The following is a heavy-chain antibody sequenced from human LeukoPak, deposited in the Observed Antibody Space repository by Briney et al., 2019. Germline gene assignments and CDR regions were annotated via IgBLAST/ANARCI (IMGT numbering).Heavy chain of an antibody. V-gene: IGHV1-24*01. D-gene: IGHD6-19*01. CDR1: GYTLTELS. CDR2: FDPEDGET. Sequence: ASVKVSCKVSGYTLTELSMHWVRQAPGKGLEWMGGFDPEDGETIYAQKFQGRVTMTEDTSTDTAYMGLSSLRSEDTAVYYCATDPVYSSGWYSDYWGQGTLVTVSS. J-gene: IGHJ4*02. CDR3: ATDPVYSSGWYSDY.